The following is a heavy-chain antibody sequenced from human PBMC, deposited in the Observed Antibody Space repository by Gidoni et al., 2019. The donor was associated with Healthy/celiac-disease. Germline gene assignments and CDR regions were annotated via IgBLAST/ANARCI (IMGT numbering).Heavy chain of an antibody. V-gene: IGHV3-23*04. CDR1: GFTFSSYA. J-gene: IGHJ4*02. D-gene: IGHD3-10*01. CDR3: AKDHYYGSGSGPYYFDY. CDR2: ISVSGGRT. Sequence: EVQLVESGGGLVQPGGSLRLSCAASGFTFSSYAMSWVRQAPGKGLVWVSAISVSGGRTYYAESVKGRFTISRDNSKNTLYLQMNSLRAEDTAVYYCAKDHYYGSGSGPYYFDYWGQGTLVTVSS.